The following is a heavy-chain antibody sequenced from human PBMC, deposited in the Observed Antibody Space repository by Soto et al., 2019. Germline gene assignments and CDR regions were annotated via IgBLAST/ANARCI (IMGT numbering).Heavy chain of an antibody. CDR2: FYHSGST. J-gene: IGHJ6*02. D-gene: IGHD2-2*01. CDR3: ARVVGGYYYGMDV. CDR1: GGSISCRPDS. Sequence: SVLMSLTCTVAGGSISCRPDSCGRISQPPGKGLEWIGTFYHSGSTNYNPSLKSRVTISVDKSKNQFSLKLSSVTAADTAVYYCARVVGGYYYGMDVWGQGTTVTVS. V-gene: IGHV4-39*07.